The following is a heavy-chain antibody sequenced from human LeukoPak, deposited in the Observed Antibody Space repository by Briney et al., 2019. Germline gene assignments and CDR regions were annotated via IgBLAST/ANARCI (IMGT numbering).Heavy chain of an antibody. CDR3: WRGKKAGGLAY. J-gene: IGHJ4*02. CDR1: GFTFSDYS. CDR2: ISKNSGSI. Sequence: GGSLRLSCVASGFTFSDYSMDWVRQAPGAGLEWISYISKNSGSIDYADSVRGRFTVSRDNAKNSLHLQMNSLRVEDTAIYYCWRGKKAGGLAYWGQGVLVTVSS. V-gene: IGHV3-48*04. D-gene: IGHD3-16*01.